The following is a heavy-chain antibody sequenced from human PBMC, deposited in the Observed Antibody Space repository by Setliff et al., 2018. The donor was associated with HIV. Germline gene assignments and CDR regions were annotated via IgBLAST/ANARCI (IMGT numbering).Heavy chain of an antibody. CDR1: GYTFTDHY. CDR3: ARDTENVFISGHRYFDY. CDR2: ITPNSGGT. D-gene: IGHD6-19*01. V-gene: IGHV1-2*06. Sequence: GASVKVSCKASGYTFTDHYMHWVRQAPGQGLEWMGRITPNSGGTNYARKFQDRVTMNRDTSISTAYMELSRLTSDDTAVYYCARDTENVFISGHRYFDYWGPGTLVTVS. J-gene: IGHJ4*02.